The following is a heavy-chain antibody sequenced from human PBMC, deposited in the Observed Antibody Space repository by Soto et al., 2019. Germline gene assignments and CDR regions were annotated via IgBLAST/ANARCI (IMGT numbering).Heavy chain of an antibody. Sequence: SVKVSCKASGGTFSSYAISWVRQAPGQGLEWMGGIIPIFGTANYAQKFQGRVTITADESTSTAYMELSSLRSEDTAVYYCARHPGGRGYYYGMDVWGQGTTVTGSS. V-gene: IGHV1-69*13. CDR1: GGTFSSYA. CDR3: ARHPGGRGYYYGMDV. CDR2: IIPIFGTA. J-gene: IGHJ6*02. D-gene: IGHD2-15*01.